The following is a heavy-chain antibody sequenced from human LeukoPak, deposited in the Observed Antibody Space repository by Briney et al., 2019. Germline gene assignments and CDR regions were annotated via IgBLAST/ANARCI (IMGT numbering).Heavy chain of an antibody. CDR3: AGGASISGSAH. J-gene: IGHJ4*02. D-gene: IGHD5-12*01. CDR1: GGSFSGYY. Sequence: SETLSLTCAVYGGSFSGYYWSWIRQPPGKGLEWIGNVYYNGNTYYSPSLMSRVTISLDTSQNQFSLRLSSLTATDTAVYYCAGGASISGSAHWGQGTLVTVSS. CDR2: VYYNGNT. V-gene: IGHV4-34*01.